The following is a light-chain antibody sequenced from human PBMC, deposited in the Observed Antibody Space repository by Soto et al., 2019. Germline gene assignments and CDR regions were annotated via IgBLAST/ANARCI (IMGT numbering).Light chain of an antibody. CDR2: GAS. J-gene: IGKJ2*01. CDR3: QKSRRTNTYT. Sequence: ESVLTQSPGTLSLSLGERATLSCRASQSISSRYLAWYQQKPGQAPRLLIYGASSRATGIPDRFSGSGSATDFTLSIDRMKTEYCTVNYWQKSRRTNTYTFGLGTKLEI. V-gene: IGKV3-20*01. CDR1: QSISSRY.